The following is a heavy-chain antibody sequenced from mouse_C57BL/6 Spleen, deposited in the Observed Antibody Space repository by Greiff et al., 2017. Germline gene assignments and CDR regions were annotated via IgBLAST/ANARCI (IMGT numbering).Heavy chain of an antibody. V-gene: IGHV1-81*01. CDR1: GYTFTSYG. CDR3: ARSDSSGIFDY. D-gene: IGHD3-2*02. Sequence: QVQLKESGAELARPGASVKLSCKASGYTFTSYGISWVKQRTGQGLEWIGEIYPRSGNTYYNEKFKGKATLTADKSSSTAYMELRSLTSEDSAVYFCARSDSSGIFDYWGQGTTLTVSS. J-gene: IGHJ2*01. CDR2: IYPRSGNT.